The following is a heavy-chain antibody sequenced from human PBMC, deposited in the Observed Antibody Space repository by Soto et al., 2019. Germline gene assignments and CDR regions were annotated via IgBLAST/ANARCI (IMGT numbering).Heavy chain of an antibody. CDR3: ARSIAVAKANWFDP. D-gene: IGHD6-19*01. Sequence: PSQTLSLTCAISGDSVSSNSAAWNWIRQSPSRGLEWLGRTYYRSKWYNDYAVSVKSRVTINPDTSKNQFSLQLNSVTPEDTAVYYCARSIAVAKANWFDPWGQGTLVTVSS. J-gene: IGHJ5*02. CDR1: GDSVSSNSAA. V-gene: IGHV6-1*01. CDR2: TYYRSKWYN.